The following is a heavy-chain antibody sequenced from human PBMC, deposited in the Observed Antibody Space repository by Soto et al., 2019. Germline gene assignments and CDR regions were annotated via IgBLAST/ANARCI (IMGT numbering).Heavy chain of an antibody. CDR3: ARDPTYYDILTGSRGPLGPYYFDY. CDR2: INHSGST. CDR1: GGSFSGYY. J-gene: IGHJ4*02. V-gene: IGHV4-34*01. D-gene: IGHD3-9*01. Sequence: SETLSLTCAVYGGSFSGYYWSWIRQPPGKGLEWIGEINHSGSTNYNPSLKSRVTISVDTSKNQFSLKLSSVTAADTAVYYCARDPTYYDILTGSRGPLGPYYFDYWGQGTLVTVSS.